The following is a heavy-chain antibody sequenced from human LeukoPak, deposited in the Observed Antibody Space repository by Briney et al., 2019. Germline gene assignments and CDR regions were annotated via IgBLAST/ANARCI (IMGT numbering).Heavy chain of an antibody. V-gene: IGHV4-59*08. CDR1: GGSISTYY. D-gene: IGHD3-10*01. J-gene: IGHJ4*02. CDR3: SSNYYGSGGLDY. CDR2: IYYSGST. Sequence: SETLSLTCTVSGGSISTYYWTWIRQPPGKELEWIGYIYYSGSTNYNPSLQSRVTMSVDTSKNQFSLKLSSVTAGDTAVYFCSSNYYGSGGLDYWGEGTLVTVSS.